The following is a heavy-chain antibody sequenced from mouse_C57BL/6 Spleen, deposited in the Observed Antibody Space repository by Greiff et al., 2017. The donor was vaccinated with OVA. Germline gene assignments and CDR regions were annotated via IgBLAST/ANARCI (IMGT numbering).Heavy chain of an antibody. CDR2: INPNNGGT. D-gene: IGHD2-4*01. CDR3: ARPYYDYDEEGFDY. CDR1: GYTFTDYY. Sequence: VQLQQSGPELVKPGASVKISCKASGYTFTDYYMNWVKQSHGKSLEWIGDINPNNGGTSYNQKFKGKATLTVDKSSSTAYMELRSLTSEDSAVYYCARPYYDYDEEGFDYWGQGTTLTVSS. V-gene: IGHV1-26*01. J-gene: IGHJ2*01.